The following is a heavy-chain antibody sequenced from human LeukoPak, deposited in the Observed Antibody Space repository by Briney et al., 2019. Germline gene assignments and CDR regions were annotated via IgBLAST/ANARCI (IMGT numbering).Heavy chain of an antibody. Sequence: GGSLRLSCAASGFTFSSYSLNWVRQAPGKGLEWVSSISRSGSYIYYADSVKGRFTISRDNAKNSLFLQMNSLRAEDTAVYYCARSLGGDNDYWGQGTLVTVSS. J-gene: IGHJ4*02. CDR2: ISRSGSYI. CDR1: GFTFSSYS. D-gene: IGHD2-21*02. CDR3: ARSLGGDNDY. V-gene: IGHV3-21*01.